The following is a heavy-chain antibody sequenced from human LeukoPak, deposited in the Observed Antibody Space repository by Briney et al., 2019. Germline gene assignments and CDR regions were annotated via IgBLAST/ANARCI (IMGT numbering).Heavy chain of an antibody. CDR3: ARDYIAAAGTVFDY. J-gene: IGHJ4*02. CDR2: ISSSGSTI. Sequence: GGSLRLSCAASGFTFSDYYMSWIRQAPGKGLEWVSYISSSGSTIYYADSVKGRFTISRDNAKNSLYLQMNGLRAEDTAVYYCARDYIAAAGTVFDYWGQGTLVTVSS. CDR1: GFTFSDYY. D-gene: IGHD6-13*01. V-gene: IGHV3-11*04.